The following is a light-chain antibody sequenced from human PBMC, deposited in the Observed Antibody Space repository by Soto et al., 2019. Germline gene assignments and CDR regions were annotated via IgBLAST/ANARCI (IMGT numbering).Light chain of an antibody. CDR2: GAS. CDR1: QSVSSSY. CDR3: QHTLKWPPT. V-gene: IGKV3-20*01. Sequence: EIVLTQSPGTLSLSPGERATLSCRASQSVSSSYLAWYQQKPGQAPRLLIYGASSRATGIPDRFSGSGSATEFTLTISSLQSEDFALYYCQHTLKWPPTFGQGTKVDNK. J-gene: IGKJ1*01.